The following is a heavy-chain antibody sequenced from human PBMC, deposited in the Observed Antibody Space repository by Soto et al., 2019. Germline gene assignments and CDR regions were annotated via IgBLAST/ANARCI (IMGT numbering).Heavy chain of an antibody. V-gene: IGHV3-48*02. CDR3: ARMGQQWLVLGFDY. J-gene: IGHJ4*02. D-gene: IGHD6-19*01. Sequence: EVQLVESGGGLVQPGGSLRLSCAASGFTFSSYSMNWVRQAPGKGLEWVSYISSSSTIYYADSVKGRFTISRDNAKNSLYLQMNSLRDEDTAVYYCARMGQQWLVLGFDYWGQGTLVTVSS. CDR2: ISSSSTI. CDR1: GFTFSSYS.